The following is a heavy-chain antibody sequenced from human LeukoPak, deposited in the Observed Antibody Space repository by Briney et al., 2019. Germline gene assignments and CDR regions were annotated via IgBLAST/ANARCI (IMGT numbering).Heavy chain of an antibody. V-gene: IGHV4-59*01. Sequence: PSETLSPTCTVSGASFRSYYWSWIRQAPGKGLEYLGCISDSGITDYNPSLTSRVTISVDTSKNQFSLKLSSVTAADTAVYYCARGLYCSSTSCPGSWFDPWGQGTLVTVSS. D-gene: IGHD2-2*01. J-gene: IGHJ5*02. CDR2: ISDSGIT. CDR3: ARGLYCSSTSCPGSWFDP. CDR1: GASFRSYY.